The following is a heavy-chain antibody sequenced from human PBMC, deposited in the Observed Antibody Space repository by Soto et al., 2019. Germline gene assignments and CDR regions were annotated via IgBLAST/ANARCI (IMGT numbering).Heavy chain of an antibody. D-gene: IGHD2-21*02. CDR1: GYTFTRYA. CDR3: ARSIVVVTALDY. V-gene: IGHV1-3*01. CDR2: INAGNGNT. Sequence: ASVKVSCKGAGYTFTRYAMHWVRQAPGQRLEWMGWINAGNGNTKYSQKFQGRVTITRDTSASTAYMELSSLRSEDTAVYYCARSIVVVTALDYWGQGTLLTVSS. J-gene: IGHJ4*02.